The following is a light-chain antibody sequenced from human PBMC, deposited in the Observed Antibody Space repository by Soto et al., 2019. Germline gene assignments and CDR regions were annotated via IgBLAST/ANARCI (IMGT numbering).Light chain of an antibody. V-gene: IGKV4-1*01. J-gene: IGKJ4*01. Sequence: DFVMTQSPDSLAVSLGERATINCKSSQSVLYTSNNKNYLAWYQQKPGQPPKLLIYWASTRESGVPDRFSGSASGTDFTLTISSLQAEDVAVYYCQQHYSSPRTFGGGTKVEIK. CDR1: QSVLYTSNNKNY. CDR2: WAS. CDR3: QQHYSSPRT.